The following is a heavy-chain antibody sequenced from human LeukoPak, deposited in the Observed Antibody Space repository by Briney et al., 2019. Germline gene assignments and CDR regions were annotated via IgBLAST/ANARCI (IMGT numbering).Heavy chain of an antibody. CDR2: IKQDGSEK. CDR3: AREGVTDFDY. Sequence: GESLKISCAASGFTFSSYWMNWVRQAPGKGLEWVANIKQDGSEKFYVDSVKGRFTISRDNAKNSLYLQMNSLRAEDTAVYYCAREGVTDFDYWGQGTLVTVSS. CDR1: GFTFSSYW. V-gene: IGHV3-7*01. J-gene: IGHJ4*02. D-gene: IGHD2-21*02.